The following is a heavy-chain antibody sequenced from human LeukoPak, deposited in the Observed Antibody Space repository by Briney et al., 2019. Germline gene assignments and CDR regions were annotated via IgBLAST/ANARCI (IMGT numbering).Heavy chain of an antibody. J-gene: IGHJ4*02. D-gene: IGHD3-10*01. Sequence: SQTLSLTCTVSGGSISSGSYYWSWIRQPAGKGLEWIGRIYTSGSTNYNPSLKSRVTISVDTSKNQFSLKLSSVTAGDTAVYYCARGYYGSGSYYLHDYWGQGTLVTVSS. CDR1: GGSISSGSYY. CDR3: ARGYYGSGSYYLHDY. V-gene: IGHV4-61*02. CDR2: IYTSGST.